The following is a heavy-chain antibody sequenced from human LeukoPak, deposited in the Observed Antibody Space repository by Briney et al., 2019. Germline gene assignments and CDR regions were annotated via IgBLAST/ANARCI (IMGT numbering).Heavy chain of an antibody. V-gene: IGHV3-21*01. CDR2: ISSSSSYI. J-gene: IGHJ5*02. CDR1: GFTFSSYG. D-gene: IGHD5-12*01. CDR3: ARGGGGSGYDFWFDP. Sequence: GGSLTLSCAASGFTFSSYGMSWLRQAPGKGLEWVSSISSSSSYIYYADSVKGRFTISRDNAKNSLYLQMNSLRAEDTAVYYCARGGGGSGYDFWFDPWGQGTLVTVSS.